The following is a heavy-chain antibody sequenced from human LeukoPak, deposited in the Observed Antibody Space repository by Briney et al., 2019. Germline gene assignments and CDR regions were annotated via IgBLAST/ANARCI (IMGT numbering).Heavy chain of an antibody. CDR3: AHRRDSSGYQYRYWFAP. Sequence: SGPTLVKPTQTLTLTCTFSGFSLTTSGVGVGWIHQPPGEALEWLALINWDDQKVYSPSLQSRLSITKDTSKNQVVLTMTNVDPVDTATYYCAHRRDSSGYQYRYWFAPWGQGTLVTVSS. V-gene: IGHV2-5*02. CDR2: INWDDQK. J-gene: IGHJ5*02. CDR1: GFSLTTSGVG. D-gene: IGHD3-22*01.